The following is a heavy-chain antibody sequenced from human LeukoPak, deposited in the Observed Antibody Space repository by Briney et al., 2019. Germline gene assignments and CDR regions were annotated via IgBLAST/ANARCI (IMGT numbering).Heavy chain of an antibody. Sequence: SSETLSLTCTVSGGSISSYYWSWIRQPPGKGLEWIGYIYYSGSTNYNPSLKSRVTISVDTSKNQFSLKLSSVTAADTAVYCCASGVGAGEDFDYWGQGTLVTVSS. J-gene: IGHJ4*02. D-gene: IGHD1-26*01. CDR2: IYYSGST. CDR1: GGSISSYY. V-gene: IGHV4-59*01. CDR3: ASGVGAGEDFDY.